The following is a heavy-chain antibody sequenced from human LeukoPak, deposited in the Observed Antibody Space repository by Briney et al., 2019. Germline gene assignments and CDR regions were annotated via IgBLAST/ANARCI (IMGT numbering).Heavy chain of an antibody. J-gene: IGHJ6*03. CDR1: GYTFTSYG. Sequence: GASVKVSCKASGYTFTSYGISWVRQAPGQGLEWMGWISAYNGNTNYAQKLQDRVTMTTDTSTSTAYMELRSLRSDDTAVYYCARDLPRYCSGGSCYDYYYYYMDVWGKGTTVTVSS. CDR2: ISAYNGNT. V-gene: IGHV1-18*01. D-gene: IGHD2-15*01. CDR3: ARDLPRYCSGGSCYDYYYYYMDV.